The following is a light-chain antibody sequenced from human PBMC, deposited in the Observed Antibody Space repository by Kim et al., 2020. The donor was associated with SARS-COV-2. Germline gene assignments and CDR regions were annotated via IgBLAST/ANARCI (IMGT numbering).Light chain of an antibody. CDR3: QQYLISPWT. CDR1: QSVGSTY. V-gene: IGKV3-20*01. J-gene: IGKJ1*01. Sequence: PGESATLSCRASQSVGSTYLAWYQQKPGQAPRLLIYGGSSRATGIPDRFSGSGSGTDFTLAISRLEPEDFAVYYCQQYLISPWTFGQGTKLEI. CDR2: GGS.